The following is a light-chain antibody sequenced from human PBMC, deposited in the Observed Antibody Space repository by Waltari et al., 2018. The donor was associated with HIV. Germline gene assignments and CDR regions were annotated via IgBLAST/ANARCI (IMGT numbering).Light chain of an antibody. V-gene: IGLV2-23*02. CDR3: CSYAGRITSVV. CDR1: SSDVGSYTL. J-gene: IGLJ2*01. Sequence: QSALTQPASVSGSPGQSIPISCPGTSSDVGSYTLVSWYQQHPGKAPKLMIYEVNKRPSGVSNRFSGSKSGNTASLTISGLQAEDEGYYYCCSYAGRITSVVFGGGTKLTVL. CDR2: EVN.